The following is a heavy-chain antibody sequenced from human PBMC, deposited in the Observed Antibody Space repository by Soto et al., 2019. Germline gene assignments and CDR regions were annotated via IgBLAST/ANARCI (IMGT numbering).Heavy chain of an antibody. CDR2: IWYDGSNK. CDR3: ARGSELGREAFDI. V-gene: IGHV3-33*01. D-gene: IGHD7-27*01. J-gene: IGHJ3*02. Sequence: QVQLVESGGGVVQPGRSLRLSCAASGFTFSSYGMHWVRQAPGKGLEWVAVIWYDGSNKYYADSVKGRFTISRDNSKNTLYLQMNSLRAEDTAVYYCARGSELGREAFDIWGQGTMVTVSS. CDR1: GFTFSSYG.